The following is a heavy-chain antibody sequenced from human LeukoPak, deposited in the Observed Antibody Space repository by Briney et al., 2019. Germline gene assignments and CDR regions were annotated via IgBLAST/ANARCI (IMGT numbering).Heavy chain of an antibody. CDR1: GLTFSSYA. Sequence: GGSLRLSCAASGLTFSSYAMHWVRQAPGKGLEWVAVISYDGRNKYNADSVKGRFTISRDNSKNTLYLQMNSLRAEDTAVYYCAKDRIVGATSYWGQGTLVTVSS. CDR2: ISYDGRNK. J-gene: IGHJ4*02. D-gene: IGHD1-26*01. V-gene: IGHV3-30*04. CDR3: AKDRIVGATSY.